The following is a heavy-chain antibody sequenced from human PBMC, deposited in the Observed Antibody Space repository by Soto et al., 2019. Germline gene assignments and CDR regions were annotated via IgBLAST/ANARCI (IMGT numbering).Heavy chain of an antibody. CDR2: ISYDGSNK. CDR3: AKDWYSSSWVPVQYYYYYYGMDV. D-gene: IGHD6-13*01. V-gene: IGHV3-30*18. Sequence: QVQLVESGGGVVQPGRSLRLSCAASGFTFSSYGMHWVRQAPGKGLEWVAVISYDGSNKYYADSVKGRFTISRDNSKNTLYLQMNSLRAEDTAVYYCAKDWYSSSWVPVQYYYYYYGMDVWGQGTTVTVSS. J-gene: IGHJ6*02. CDR1: GFTFSSYG.